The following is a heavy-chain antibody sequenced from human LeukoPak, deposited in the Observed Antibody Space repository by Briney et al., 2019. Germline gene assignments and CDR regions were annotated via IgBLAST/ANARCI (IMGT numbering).Heavy chain of an antibody. CDR2: ITHSGTT. Sequence: SETLSLTCAVYGGSFSGYYWSWIRQPPGKGLEWIGEITHSGTTNYNPSLESRLTISIDTSKNQFSLKLSSVTAADTAVYYCARLVTPTSGSNWFDPWGQGTLVTVSS. CDR1: GGSFSGYY. V-gene: IGHV4-34*01. CDR3: ARLVTPTSGSNWFDP. J-gene: IGHJ5*02. D-gene: IGHD3-10*01.